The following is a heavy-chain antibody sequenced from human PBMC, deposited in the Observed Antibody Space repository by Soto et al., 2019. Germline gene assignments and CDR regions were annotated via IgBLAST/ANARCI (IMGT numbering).Heavy chain of an antibody. Sequence: RLSCVASGFTLSSFWMTWVRQAPGKGLEWVASIKQDGSETYYVDSVKGRFTISRDNPKNTLYLQMNSLRVGDTGVYYCARPPHGMDVWGQGTTVTVSS. V-gene: IGHV3-7*03. CDR1: GFTLSSFW. CDR3: ARPPHGMDV. J-gene: IGHJ6*02. CDR2: IKQDGSET.